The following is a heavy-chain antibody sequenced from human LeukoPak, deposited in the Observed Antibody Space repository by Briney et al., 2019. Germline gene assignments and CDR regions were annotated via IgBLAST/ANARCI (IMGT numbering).Heavy chain of an antibody. CDR2: INPSGGST. D-gene: IGHD3-3*01. CDR1: GYTFTSYY. J-gene: IGHJ4*02. V-gene: IGHV1-46*01. CDR3: ARVHLERFLEWLLYGDY. Sequence: ASVKVSCKASGYTFTSYYMHWVRRAPGQGLEWMGIINPSGGSTSYAQKFQGRVTMARDTSTSTAYMELRSLRSDDTAVYYCARVHLERFLEWLLYGDYWGQGTLVTVSS.